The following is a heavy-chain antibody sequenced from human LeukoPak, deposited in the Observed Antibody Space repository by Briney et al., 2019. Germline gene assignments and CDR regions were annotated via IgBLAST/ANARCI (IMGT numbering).Heavy chain of an antibody. D-gene: IGHD3-3*01. CDR1: GYTFTSYY. Sequence: ASVTVSCTASGYTFTSYYMHWVRQAPGQGLEWMGIINPSGGSTSYAQKFQGRVTMTRDTSTSTVYMELSSLRSEDTAVYYCARVDFWSGYYRGYYYYGMDVWGQGTTVTVSS. CDR3: ARVDFWSGYYRGYYYYGMDV. CDR2: INPSGGST. J-gene: IGHJ6*02. V-gene: IGHV1-46*01.